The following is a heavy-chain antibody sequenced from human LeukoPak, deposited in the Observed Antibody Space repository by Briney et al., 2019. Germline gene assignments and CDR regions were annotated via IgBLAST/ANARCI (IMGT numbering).Heavy chain of an antibody. CDR1: GYTFTGYY. Sequence: ASVKVSCKASGYTFTGYYMHWVRQAPGQGLEWMGWINPNSGGTNYAQKFQGRVTMTRDTSISTAYMELSRLRSDDTAVYYCARDLGGAVRGVIKSANWFDPWGQGTLVTVSS. D-gene: IGHD3-10*01. CDR3: ARDLGGAVRGVIKSANWFDP. CDR2: INPNSGGT. J-gene: IGHJ5*02. V-gene: IGHV1-2*02.